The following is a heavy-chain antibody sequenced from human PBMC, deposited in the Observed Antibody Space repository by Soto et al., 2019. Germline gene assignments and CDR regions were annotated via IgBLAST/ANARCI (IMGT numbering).Heavy chain of an antibody. Sequence: QVQLVQSGAEVQKPGSSVKVSCKASGGTFSSYTISWVRQAPGQGLEWMGRIIPLLGIANYAQKFQGRVTITADKSTITAYMELRSLRSEDTAVYYCAREDAGYCSGGSCYSLDDYWGQGTLVTVSS. J-gene: IGHJ4*02. CDR3: AREDAGYCSGGSCYSLDDY. CDR1: GGTFSSYT. D-gene: IGHD2-15*01. V-gene: IGHV1-69*08. CDR2: IIPLLGIA.